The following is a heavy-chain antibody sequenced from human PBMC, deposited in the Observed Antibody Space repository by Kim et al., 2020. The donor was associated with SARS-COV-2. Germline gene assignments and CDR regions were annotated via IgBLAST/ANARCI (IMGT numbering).Heavy chain of an antibody. CDR1: GFTFSSYA. D-gene: IGHD3-3*01. J-gene: IGHJ3*02. Sequence: GGSLRLSCAASGFTFSSYAMHWVRQAPGKGLEWVAVISYDGSNKYYADSVKGRFTISRDNSKNTLYLQMNSLRAEDTAVYYCARDRRGRFLEWLLLVDAFDIWGQGTMVTVSS. CDR3: ARDRRGRFLEWLLLVDAFDI. V-gene: IGHV3-30-3*01. CDR2: ISYDGSNK.